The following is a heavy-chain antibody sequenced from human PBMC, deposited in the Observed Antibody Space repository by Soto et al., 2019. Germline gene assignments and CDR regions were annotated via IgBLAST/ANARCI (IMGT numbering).Heavy chain of an antibody. CDR1: GDSISSADYY. J-gene: IGHJ6*02. CDR3: ARDLWVEPELYYYGMDV. V-gene: IGHV4-30-4*01. CDR2: IFYSGTT. Sequence: SETLSLTCTISGDSISSADYYWSWIRQTPGKGLEWIGHIFYSGTTYYNPSLKSRLTISVDTSKNHFSLRLTSVTAADTAVYYCARDLWVEPELYYYGMDVWGQGTTVTVS. D-gene: IGHD1-1*01.